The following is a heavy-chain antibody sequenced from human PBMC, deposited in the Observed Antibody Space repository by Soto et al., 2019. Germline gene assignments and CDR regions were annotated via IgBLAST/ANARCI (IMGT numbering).Heavy chain of an antibody. CDR1: GFTFSSYG. D-gene: IGHD5-12*01. CDR3: ANFASGYDNNNWFDP. J-gene: IGHJ5*02. Sequence: QVQLVESGGGVVQPGRSLRLSCAASGFTFSSYGMHWVRQAPGKGLEWVAVISYDGSNKYYADSVKGRFTISIDNSKNTLYLQMNSLRAEDTAVYYCANFASGYDNNNWFDPWGQGTLVTVSS. CDR2: ISYDGSNK. V-gene: IGHV3-30*18.